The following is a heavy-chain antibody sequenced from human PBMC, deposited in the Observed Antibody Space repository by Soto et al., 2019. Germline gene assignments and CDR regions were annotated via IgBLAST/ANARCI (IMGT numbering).Heavy chain of an antibody. V-gene: IGHV4-59*02. D-gene: IGHD3-22*01. CDR2: IYYSGST. CDR1: VGSVSSYY. CDR3: ARGRYYDSSGYFYFDY. J-gene: IGHJ4*02. Sequence: SETLSVTCTVSVGSVSSYYWSWIRQPPGKGLEWIGYIYYSGSTNYNPSLKSRVTISVDTSKNQFSLKLSSVTAADTAVYYCARGRYYDSSGYFYFDYWGQGTLVTVSS.